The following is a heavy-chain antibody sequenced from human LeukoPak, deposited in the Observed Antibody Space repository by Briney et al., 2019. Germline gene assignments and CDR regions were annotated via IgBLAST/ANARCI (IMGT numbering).Heavy chain of an antibody. CDR2: IYSGGST. J-gene: IGHJ4*01. V-gene: IGHV3-53*01. D-gene: IGHD3-22*01. CDR1: GFTVSSNY. CDR3: AREQRYYGRTGYYSTSYYFDY. Sequence: PGGSLRLSCAASGFTVSSNYMSWVRQAPGKGLEWVSVIYSGGSTYYADSVEGRFTISRDNSKNTVYLQMNSLRAEDTAMYYCAREQRYYGRTGYYSTSYYFDYWGHGTLVTVSS.